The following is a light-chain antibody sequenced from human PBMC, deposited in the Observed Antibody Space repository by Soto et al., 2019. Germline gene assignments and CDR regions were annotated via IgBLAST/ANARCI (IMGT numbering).Light chain of an antibody. V-gene: IGLV4-69*01. J-gene: IGLJ3*02. Sequence: QPVLTQSPSASASLGASVKLTCTLSSGHSSYAIAWHQQQPEKGPRYLMKLNSDGSHSKGDGIPDRFSGSSSGAERYLTISRLQSEDEADYYCQTWGTGLGVFGGGTQLTVL. CDR2: LNSDGSH. CDR3: QTWGTGLGV. CDR1: SGHSSYA.